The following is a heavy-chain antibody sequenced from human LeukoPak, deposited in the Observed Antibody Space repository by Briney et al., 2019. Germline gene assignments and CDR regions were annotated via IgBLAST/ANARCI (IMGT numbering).Heavy chain of an antibody. J-gene: IGHJ5*02. CDR1: GCSISSCGYY. CDR3: ARGRPYYHESSAPGWFDP. D-gene: IGHD3-22*01. V-gene: IGHV4-31*03. Sequence: PSETLSLTCTVSGCSISSCGYYWSWTRQPPGKGLEWIRYIYYSGSTYYNPSLKSRVTISVDTSKNQFSLMLSSVTAADTAVYYCARGRPYYHESSAPGWFDPWGQGTLVTVSS. CDR2: IYYSGST.